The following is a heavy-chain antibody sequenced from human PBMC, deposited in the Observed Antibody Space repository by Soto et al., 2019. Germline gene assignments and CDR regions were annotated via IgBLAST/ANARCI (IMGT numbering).Heavy chain of an antibody. V-gene: IGHV3-21*01. CDR2: ISSDSRYI. Sequence: GGSLRLSCAASGFTLSAHTMNWARQAPGKGLEGVSSISSDSRYIYYADSVKGRFTISRDNARNSLDLQMNNLRAEDTAVYHCARGHCSRTSCYTGGYYYYPMDVWGQGTTVTVSS. CDR3: ARGHCSRTSCYTGGYYYYPMDV. CDR1: GFTLSAHT. D-gene: IGHD2-2*01. J-gene: IGHJ6*02.